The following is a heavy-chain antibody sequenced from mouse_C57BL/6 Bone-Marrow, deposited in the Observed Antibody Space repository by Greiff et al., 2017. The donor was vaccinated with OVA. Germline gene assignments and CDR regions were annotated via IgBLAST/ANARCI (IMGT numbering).Heavy chain of an antibody. D-gene: IGHD4-1*01. CDR3: ARPSGTIFAY. J-gene: IGHJ3*01. CDR2: IYPRSGNT. Sequence: VQLQQSGAELARPGASVKLSCTASGYTFTSYGISWVKQRTGQGLEWIGEIYPRSGNTYYNEKFKGKATLTADKSSSTAYMELRSLTSEDSAVYFCARPSGTIFAYWGQGTLVTVSA. CDR1: GYTFTSYG. V-gene: IGHV1-81*01.